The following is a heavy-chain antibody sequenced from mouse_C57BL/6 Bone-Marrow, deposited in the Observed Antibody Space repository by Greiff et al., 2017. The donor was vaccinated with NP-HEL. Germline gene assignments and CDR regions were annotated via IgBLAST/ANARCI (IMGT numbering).Heavy chain of an antibody. D-gene: IGHD1-1*01. Sequence: EVQLQESGPELVKPGASVKMSCKASGYTFTDYNMHWVKQSHGKSLEWIGYINPNNGGTSYNQKFKGKATLTVNKSSSTAYMELRSLTSEDSAVYYCAHDYYGSRRGNYWGQGTTLTVSS. CDR3: AHDYYGSRRGNY. J-gene: IGHJ2*01. CDR2: INPNNGGT. CDR1: GYTFTDYN. V-gene: IGHV1-22*01.